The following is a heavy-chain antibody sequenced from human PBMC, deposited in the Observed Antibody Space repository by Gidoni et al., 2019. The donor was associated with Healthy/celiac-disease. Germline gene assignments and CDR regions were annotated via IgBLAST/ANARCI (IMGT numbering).Heavy chain of an antibody. CDR3: AKDIEARGSYYDY. Sequence: EVQLVESGGGLVQPGRSLRLSCAASGFTFDAYAMHWVRQAPGKGLEWVSGISWNSGSIGYADSVKGRFTISRDNAKNSLYLQMNSLRAEDTALYYCAKDIEARGSYYDYWGQGTLVTVSS. CDR2: ISWNSGSI. V-gene: IGHV3-9*01. CDR1: GFTFDAYA. D-gene: IGHD1-26*01. J-gene: IGHJ4*02.